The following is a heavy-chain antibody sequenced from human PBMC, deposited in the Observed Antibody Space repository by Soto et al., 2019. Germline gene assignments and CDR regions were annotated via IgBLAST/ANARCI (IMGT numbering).Heavy chain of an antibody. V-gene: IGHV3-30*03. Sequence: SLRLSCAASGFTFSSYGMHWVRQAPGKGLEWVAVISYDGSNKYYADSVKGRFTISRDNSKNTLYLQMNSLRAEDTAVYYCARVGDKAIAPSFDYWGQGTLVTVSS. D-gene: IGHD5-18*01. J-gene: IGHJ4*02. CDR1: GFTFSSYG. CDR2: ISYDGSNK. CDR3: ARVGDKAIAPSFDY.